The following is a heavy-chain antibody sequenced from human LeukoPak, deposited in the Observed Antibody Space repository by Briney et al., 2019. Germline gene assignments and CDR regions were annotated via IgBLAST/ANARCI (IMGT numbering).Heavy chain of an antibody. CDR3: ASRTLGYSYGYLDY. J-gene: IGHJ4*02. CDR1: GFTFSSYG. CDR2: IRYDGSNK. Sequence: GGSLRLSCAASGFTFSSYGMHWVRQAPGKGLEWVAFIRYDGSNKYYADSVKGRFTISRDNSKNTLYLQMNSLRAEDTAVYYCASRTLGYSYGYLDYWGQGTLVTVSS. V-gene: IGHV3-30*02. D-gene: IGHD5-18*01.